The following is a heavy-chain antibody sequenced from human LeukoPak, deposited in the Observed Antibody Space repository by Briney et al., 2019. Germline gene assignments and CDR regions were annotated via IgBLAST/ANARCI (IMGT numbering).Heavy chain of an antibody. D-gene: IGHD3-22*01. Sequence: SETLSLTCAVSGGSISSSNWWSWVRQPPGKGLEWIGEIYHSGSTNYNPSLKSRVTISVDTSKNQFSLKLSSVTAADTAVYYCARGYYYDSSGYLYAEYYQHWGQGTLVTVSS. CDR1: GGSISSSNW. CDR2: IYHSGST. CDR3: ARGYYYDSSGYLYAEYYQH. J-gene: IGHJ1*01. V-gene: IGHV4-4*02.